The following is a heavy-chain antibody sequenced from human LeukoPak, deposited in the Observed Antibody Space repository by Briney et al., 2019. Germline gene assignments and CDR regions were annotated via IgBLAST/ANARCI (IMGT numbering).Heavy chain of an antibody. V-gene: IGHV4-59*12. CDR2: IYYSGST. CDR3: ARAGKYYYDSSGYQPEYNWFDP. Sequence: PSETLSLTCTVSGGSISSYYWSWIRQPPGKGLEWIGYIYYSGSTNYNPSLKSRVTISVDRSKNQFSLKLSSVTAADTAVYYCARAGKYYYDSSGYQPEYNWFDPWGQGTLVTVSS. D-gene: IGHD3-22*01. J-gene: IGHJ5*02. CDR1: GGSISSYY.